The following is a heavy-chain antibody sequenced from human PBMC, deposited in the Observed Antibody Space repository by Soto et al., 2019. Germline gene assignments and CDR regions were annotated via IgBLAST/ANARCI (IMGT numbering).Heavy chain of an antibody. CDR2: ISGSGGST. J-gene: IGHJ4*02. D-gene: IGHD6-19*01. Sequence: VGSLRLSCAASGFTFSSYAMSWVRQAPGKGLEWVSAISGSGGSTYYADSVKGRFTISRDNSKNTLYLQMNSLRAEDTAVYYCAKDDVRYSSGSFDYWGQGTLVTVSS. CDR3: AKDDVRYSSGSFDY. CDR1: GFTFSSYA. V-gene: IGHV3-23*01.